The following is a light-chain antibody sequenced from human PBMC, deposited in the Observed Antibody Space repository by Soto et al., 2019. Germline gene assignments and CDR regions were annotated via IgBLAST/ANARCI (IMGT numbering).Light chain of an antibody. CDR3: ATWDNSLSAGL. CDR2: DNY. CDR1: SSNIGNNY. V-gene: IGLV1-51*01. Sequence: QSVLTQPPSVSAAPGQTITISCSGSSSNIGNNYVSWYQQVPGTAPKLLIYDNYKRPSGIPDRFSGSKTGTSATLGITGLQTGDEADYYCATWDNSLSAGLFGTGTKLTVL. J-gene: IGLJ1*01.